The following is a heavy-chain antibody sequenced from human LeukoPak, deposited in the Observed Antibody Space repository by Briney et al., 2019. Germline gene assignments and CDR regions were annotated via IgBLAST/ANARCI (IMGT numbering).Heavy chain of an antibody. V-gene: IGHV4-39*07. Sequence: SETLSLTRTVSGGSISSYYWGWIRQPPGKGLEWIGSIYYSGSTYYNPSLKSRVTISVDTSKNQFSLKLSSVTAADTAVYYCARRGSSGYHFDYWGQGTLVTVSS. D-gene: IGHD3-22*01. CDR1: GGSISSYY. J-gene: IGHJ4*02. CDR2: IYYSGST. CDR3: ARRGSSGYHFDY.